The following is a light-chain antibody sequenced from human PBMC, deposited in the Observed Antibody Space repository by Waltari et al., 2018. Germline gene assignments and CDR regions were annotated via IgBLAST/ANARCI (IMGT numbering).Light chain of an antibody. J-gene: IGKJ4*01. CDR2: AAS. Sequence: EVVLTQSPATLSLSLGDRATLSCRASHSVGRSLSWYQQKPGQPPRLLIYAASTRATGIPARISGSGSGTDFTLTIGSLESEDFAVYFCLQRSNWPPTFGGGTTVEIK. V-gene: IGKV3-11*01. CDR3: LQRSNWPPT. CDR1: HSVGRS.